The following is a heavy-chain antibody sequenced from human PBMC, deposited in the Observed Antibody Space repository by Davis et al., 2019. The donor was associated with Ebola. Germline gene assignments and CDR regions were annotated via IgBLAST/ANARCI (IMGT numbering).Heavy chain of an antibody. Sequence: SETLSLTCAVYGGSFSGYYWSWIRQPPGKGLEWIGYIYYSGSTNYNPSLKSRVTISVDTSKNQFSLKLSSVTAADTAVYYCARERGVRYGGSDYYYGMDVWGQGTTVTVSS. J-gene: IGHJ6*02. CDR1: GGSFSGYY. V-gene: IGHV4-59*01. CDR3: ARERGVRYGGSDYYYGMDV. CDR2: IYYSGST. D-gene: IGHD4-23*01.